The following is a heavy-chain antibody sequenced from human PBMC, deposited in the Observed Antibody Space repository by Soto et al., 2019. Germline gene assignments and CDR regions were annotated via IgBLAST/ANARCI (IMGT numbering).Heavy chain of an antibody. Sequence: PVESLKISCEGSGYTFTSYWISCFLQMPVKGLEWMAIINPGDSDTRYSPSFQGQVTISVDKSIRTAYLQWSSLKASDTAVYYCASPDSSGYYIYWGQGTLVTVSS. D-gene: IGHD3-22*01. CDR2: INPGDSDT. CDR1: GYTFTSYW. CDR3: ASPDSSGYYIY. J-gene: IGHJ4*02. V-gene: IGHV5-51*01.